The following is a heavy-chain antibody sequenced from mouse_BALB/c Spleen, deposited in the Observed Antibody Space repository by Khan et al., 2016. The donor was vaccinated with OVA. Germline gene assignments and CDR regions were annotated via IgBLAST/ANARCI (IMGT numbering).Heavy chain of an antibody. CDR2: ISSGGSYT. CDR1: GFTFSTYG. Sequence: EVELVESGGDLVKPGGSLKLSCATSGFTFSTYGMSWVRQTPDKRLEWVAAISSGGSYTYYPDSVKGRFTISRDNANNTLYLQMSSLKSEDTAIYYCTRLAYYYNSEGFAYWGQGTLVTVSA. CDR3: TRLAYYYNSEGFAY. V-gene: IGHV5-6*01. D-gene: IGHD1-1*01. J-gene: IGHJ3*01.